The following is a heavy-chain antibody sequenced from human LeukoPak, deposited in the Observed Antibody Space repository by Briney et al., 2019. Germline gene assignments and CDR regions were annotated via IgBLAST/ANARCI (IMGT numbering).Heavy chain of an antibody. CDR2: INHSGST. CDR1: GGSFSGYY. Sequence: SETLSLTCAVYGGSFSGYYWSWIRQPPGKGLEWIGEINHSGSTNYNPPPKSRVTISVDTSKNQFSLKLSSVTAADTAVYYCARRSIAAAGTRRVYFDYWGQGTLVTVSS. D-gene: IGHD6-13*01. V-gene: IGHV4-34*01. CDR3: ARRSIAAAGTRRVYFDY. J-gene: IGHJ4*02.